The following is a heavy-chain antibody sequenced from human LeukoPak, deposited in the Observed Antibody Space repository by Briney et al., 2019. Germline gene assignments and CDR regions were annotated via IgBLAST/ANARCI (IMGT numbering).Heavy chain of an antibody. CDR1: GGSISSSSYY. Sequence: SETLSLTCTVSGGSISSSSYYWGWIRQPPGKGLEWIGSIYYSGSTYYNPSLKSRVTISVDTSKNQFSLKLSSVTAADTAVYYCARDGGIAVAGTESYFDYWGQGTLVTVSS. CDR2: IYYSGST. D-gene: IGHD6-19*01. J-gene: IGHJ4*02. V-gene: IGHV4-39*07. CDR3: ARDGGIAVAGTESYFDY.